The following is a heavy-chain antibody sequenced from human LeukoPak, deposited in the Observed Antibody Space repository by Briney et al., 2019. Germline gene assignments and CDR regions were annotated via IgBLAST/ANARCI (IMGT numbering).Heavy chain of an antibody. J-gene: IGHJ5*02. CDR2: IKQDGSEK. Sequence: GGSLRLSCAASGFTFSSHWMSWVRQAPGKGLEWVANIKQDGSEKYYVDSVKGRFTISRDNAKNSLYLQMNSLRAEDTAVYYCARDRWQWLSWGQGTLVTVSS. D-gene: IGHD6-19*01. CDR1: GFTFSSHW. CDR3: ARDRWQWLS. V-gene: IGHV3-7*01.